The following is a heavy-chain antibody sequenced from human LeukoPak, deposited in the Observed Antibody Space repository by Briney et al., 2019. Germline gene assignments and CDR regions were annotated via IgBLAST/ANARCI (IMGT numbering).Heavy chain of an antibody. CDR2: ISSSSSYI. D-gene: IGHD5-18*01. CDR3: AKEIANGLWLTGLYR. J-gene: IGHJ5*02. CDR1: GFTFSSYS. Sequence: GGSLRLSCAASGFTFSSYSMNWVRQAPGKGLEWVPSISSSSSYIYYADSVKGRFTISRDNAKNSLYLQMNSLRAEDTALYYCAKEIANGLWLTGLYRWGQGTLVTVSS. V-gene: IGHV3-21*04.